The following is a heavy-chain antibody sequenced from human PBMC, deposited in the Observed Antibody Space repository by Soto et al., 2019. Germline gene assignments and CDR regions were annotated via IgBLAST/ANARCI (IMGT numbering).Heavy chain of an antibody. Sequence: LRETLSLTCAVSGGSISRSNWWSWVRPSPGKGLEWIGEIYHGGSTNYNPSLKSRVTISVDKSKNQFSPKLSSLTAADTAVYYCARSITFDWLFFDNWGQGTLVTVSS. D-gene: IGHD3-9*01. V-gene: IGHV4-4*02. CDR3: ARSITFDWLFFDN. CDR1: GGSISRSNW. CDR2: IYHGGST. J-gene: IGHJ4*02.